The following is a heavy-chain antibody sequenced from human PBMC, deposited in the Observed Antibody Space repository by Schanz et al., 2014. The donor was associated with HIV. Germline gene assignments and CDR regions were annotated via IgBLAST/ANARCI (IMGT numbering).Heavy chain of an antibody. J-gene: IGHJ4*02. CDR2: IDHSGNT. Sequence: QVQLQQWGAGLLKPSETLSLTCAVYGASFSGSYWSWIRQPPGKGLEWIGEIDHSGNTNYNPSLKSRVSIPVDTSKKQFSLKMTSVTAADTAVYYCARDKTLAALRPYYGFDFWGLGTLVTVSS. D-gene: IGHD1-26*01. CDR1: GASFSGSY. V-gene: IGHV4-34*01. CDR3: ARDKTLAALRPYYGFDF.